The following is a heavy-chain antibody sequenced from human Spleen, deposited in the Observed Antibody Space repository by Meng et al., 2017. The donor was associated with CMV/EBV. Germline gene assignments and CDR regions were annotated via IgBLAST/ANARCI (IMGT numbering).Heavy chain of an antibody. CDR2: IWYDGSNK. J-gene: IGHJ4*02. CDR1: GFTFSNYG. V-gene: IGHV3-33*06. CDR3: AKDGATIPHQITPFNY. Sequence: GESLKISCAASGFTFSNYGMHWVRQAPGKGLEWVAVIWYDGSNKYYADSVKGRFTISRDNSKNTLYLQMNSLRVEDTAVYYCAKDGATIPHQITPFNYWGQGTLVTVSS. D-gene: IGHD1-26*01.